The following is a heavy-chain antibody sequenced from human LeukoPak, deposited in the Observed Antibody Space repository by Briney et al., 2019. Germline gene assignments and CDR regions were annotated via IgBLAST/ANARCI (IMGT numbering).Heavy chain of an antibody. CDR2: ISAYNGNT. Sequence: ASVKVSFKASGYTFTGYYMHWVRQAPGQGLEWMGWISAYNGNTNYAQKLQGRVTMTTDTSTSTAYMELRSLRSDDTAVYYCARDREFVDTAMVYYYYYGMDVWGQGTTVTVSS. V-gene: IGHV1-18*04. CDR1: GYTFTGYY. D-gene: IGHD5-18*01. CDR3: ARDREFVDTAMVYYYYYGMDV. J-gene: IGHJ6*02.